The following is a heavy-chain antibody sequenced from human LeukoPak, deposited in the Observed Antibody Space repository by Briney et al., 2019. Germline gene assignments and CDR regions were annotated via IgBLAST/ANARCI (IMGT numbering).Heavy chain of an antibody. D-gene: IGHD6-19*01. CDR2: IFYTGTT. CDR3: ARHLGQGSGSDAFDI. J-gene: IGHJ3*02. V-gene: IGHV4-39*01. CDR1: GGSIKSSSYY. Sequence: SETLSLTCTVSGGSIKSSSYYWGWIRQPPGKGLEWIGSIFYTGTTYYNLSLKSRVTISVDTSKNQFSLKLSSVTAADTAVYYCARHLGQGSGSDAFDIWGQGTMVTVSS.